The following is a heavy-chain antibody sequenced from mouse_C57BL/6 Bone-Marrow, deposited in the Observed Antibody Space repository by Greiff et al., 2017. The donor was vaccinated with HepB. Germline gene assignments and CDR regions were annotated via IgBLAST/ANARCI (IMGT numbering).Heavy chain of an antibody. J-gene: IGHJ1*03. CDR2: IYPRSGNT. Sequence: QVQLQQSGAELARPGASVKLSCKASGYTFTSYGISWVKQRTGQGLEWIGEIYPRSGNTYYNEKFKGKATLTADKSSSTAYMELRSLTSEDSAVYFCAGSYYYGSSYVGWYFDVWGRGTTVTVSS. CDR1: GYTFTSYG. V-gene: IGHV1-81*01. D-gene: IGHD1-1*01. CDR3: AGSYYYGSSYVGWYFDV.